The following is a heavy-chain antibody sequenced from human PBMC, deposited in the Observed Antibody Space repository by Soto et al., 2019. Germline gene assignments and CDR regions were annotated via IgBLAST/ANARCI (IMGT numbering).Heavy chain of an antibody. D-gene: IGHD3-10*01. V-gene: IGHV4-30-4*01. CDR2: IYYSGST. CDR1: GGSISSGDYY. CDR3: ARSLWFGETASPHVVYYYGMDV. Sequence: PSETLSLTCTVSGGSISSGDYYWSWIRQPQGKGLEWIGYIYYSGSTYYNPSLKSRVTISVDTSKNQFSLKLSSVTAADTAVYYCARSLWFGETASPHVVYYYGMDVWGQGTTVTVSS. J-gene: IGHJ6*02.